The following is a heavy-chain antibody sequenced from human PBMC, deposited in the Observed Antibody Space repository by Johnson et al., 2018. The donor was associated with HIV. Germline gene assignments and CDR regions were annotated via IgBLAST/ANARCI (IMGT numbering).Heavy chain of an antibody. D-gene: IGHD3-10*01. CDR1: GLTFSNAW. Sequence: QVQLVESGGGVVQPGRSLRLSCAASGLTFSNAWMSWIRQAPGKGLEWVSYISSSGSTIYYADSVKGRFTISRDNAKNSLYLQMNSRRAEDTAVYYCAKVWYYYGSGSAFDIWGQGTMVTVSS. J-gene: IGHJ3*02. V-gene: IGHV3-11*04. CDR2: ISSSGSTI. CDR3: AKVWYYYGSGSAFDI.